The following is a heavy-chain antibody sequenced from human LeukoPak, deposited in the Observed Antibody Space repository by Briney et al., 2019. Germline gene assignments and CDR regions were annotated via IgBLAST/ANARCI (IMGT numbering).Heavy chain of an antibody. CDR3: ARGQIDLLRNYFDS. D-gene: IGHD3-22*01. Sequence: GGSLRLSCAASGFIVSHKYMAWVRQAPGKGVEWLSIIYTGGNTVSAESVKGRFIISRDNSRNTVHLQMNSLRDDDTAVYYCARGQIDLLRNYFDSWGPGTLVAVSS. CDR1: GFIVSHKY. CDR2: IYTGGNT. J-gene: IGHJ4*02. V-gene: IGHV3-66*01.